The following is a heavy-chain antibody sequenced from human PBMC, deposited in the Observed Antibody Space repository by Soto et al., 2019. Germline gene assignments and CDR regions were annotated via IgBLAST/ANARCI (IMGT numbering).Heavy chain of an antibody. V-gene: IGHV4-59*01. CDR1: GDSISYYY. CDR3: ARGGTMALGVSEFDY. J-gene: IGHJ4*02. Sequence: QVQLQESGPGLVKPSETLSLTCTVSGDSISYYYWSWIRQPPGKGLEWIGYIYYSGSTNYNPSLKSRVTISVDTSKNQFSLKLSSLTAADTAVYYCARGGTMALGVSEFDYWGQGTLVTVSS. CDR2: IYYSGST. D-gene: IGHD3-10*01.